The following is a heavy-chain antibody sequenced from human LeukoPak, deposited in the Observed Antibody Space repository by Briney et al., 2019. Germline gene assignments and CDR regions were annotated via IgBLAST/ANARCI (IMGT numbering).Heavy chain of an antibody. CDR2: INAGNGHT. Sequence: ASVKVSCRASGYTFTSYAMHWVRQAPGQRLEWMGWINAGNGHTKYSQKFRGRVTITRDTSASTAYMELSSLRSEDTAVYYCARDIGSGWGNYFDYWGQGTLVTVSS. D-gene: IGHD6-19*01. J-gene: IGHJ4*02. CDR1: GYTFTSYA. CDR3: ARDIGSGWGNYFDY. V-gene: IGHV1-3*01.